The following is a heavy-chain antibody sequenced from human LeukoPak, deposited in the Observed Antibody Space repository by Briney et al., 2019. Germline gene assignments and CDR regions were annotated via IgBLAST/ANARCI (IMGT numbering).Heavy chain of an antibody. V-gene: IGHV4-34*01. Sequence: SETLSLTCAVYGGSFSGYYWSWIRQPPGKGLEWIGEINHSGSTNYNPSLKSRLTISVDTSKNQFSLKLSSVTAADTAVYFRARRDVRYFDWLYPSYYFDYWGQGTLVTVSS. CDR2: INHSGST. D-gene: IGHD3-9*01. J-gene: IGHJ4*02. CDR1: GGSFSGYY. CDR3: ARRDVRYFDWLYPSYYFDY.